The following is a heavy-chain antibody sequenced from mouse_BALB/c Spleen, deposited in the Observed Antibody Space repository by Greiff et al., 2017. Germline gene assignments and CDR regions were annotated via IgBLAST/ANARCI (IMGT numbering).Heavy chain of an antibody. CDR3: TVGLYAMDY. Sequence: EVMLVESGGGLVQPGGSMKLSCVASGFTFSNYWMNWVRQSPEKGLEWVAEIRLKSNNYATHYAESVKGRFTISRDDSKSSVYLQMNNLRAEDTGIYYCTVGLYAMDYWGQGTSVTVSS. CDR2: IRLKSNNYAT. V-gene: IGHV6-6*02. CDR1: GFTFSNYW. J-gene: IGHJ4*01.